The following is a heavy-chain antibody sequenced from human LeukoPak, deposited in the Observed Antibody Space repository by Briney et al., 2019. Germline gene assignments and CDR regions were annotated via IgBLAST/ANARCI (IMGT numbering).Heavy chain of an antibody. CDR3: ARVQEGIAALYYYYGMDV. CDR1: GFTFSSYW. V-gene: IGHV3-74*01. J-gene: IGHJ6*02. Sequence: GGSLRLPCAASGFTFSSYWMHWVRQAPGKGLVWVSRINSDGSSTSYADSVKGRFTISRDNAKNTLYLQMNSLRAEDTAVYYCARVQEGIAALYYYYGMDVWGQGTTVTVSS. D-gene: IGHD6-13*01. CDR2: INSDGSST.